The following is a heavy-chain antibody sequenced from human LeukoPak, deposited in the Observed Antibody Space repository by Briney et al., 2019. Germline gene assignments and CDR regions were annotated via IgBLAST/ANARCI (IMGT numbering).Heavy chain of an antibody. CDR3: AKYTSGTSYRGLDQ. Sequence: PGGSLRLSCAASGFTFTNYAMNWVRQAPGKGLEWVSTLSPSGADTYYADSVKGRFTISRDDSKNTVYLQMNSLRAEDTAVYSCAKYTSGTSYRGLDQWGQGTLVTVSS. CDR1: GFTFTNYA. CDR2: LSPSGADT. D-gene: IGHD3-10*01. J-gene: IGHJ4*02. V-gene: IGHV3-23*01.